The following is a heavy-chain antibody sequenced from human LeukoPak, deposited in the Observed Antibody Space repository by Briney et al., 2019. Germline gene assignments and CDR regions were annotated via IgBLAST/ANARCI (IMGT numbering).Heavy chain of an antibody. CDR2: INPSGGTT. V-gene: IGHV1-46*01. Sequence: ASVKISCKASGYIFTSFYIHWVRQAPGQGLEWMAIINPSGGTTRYAQKFQGRVTMTRDTSTSTVYMELSSLRSEDTAVYYCARDARPSYDTSGYYFPGDYWGQGTLVTVSS. J-gene: IGHJ4*02. CDR1: GYIFTSFY. CDR3: ARDARPSYDTSGYYFPGDY. D-gene: IGHD3-22*01.